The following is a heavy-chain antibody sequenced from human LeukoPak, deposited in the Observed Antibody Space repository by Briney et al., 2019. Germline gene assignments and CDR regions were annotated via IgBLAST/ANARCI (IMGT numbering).Heavy chain of an antibody. CDR1: GGSISSYY. D-gene: IGHD2-8*02. CDR2: IYTSGST. V-gene: IGHV4-4*07. J-gene: IGHJ6*03. CDR3: ARNMVASARNYYYYMDV. Sequence: SETLSLTCTVSGGSISSYYWSWIRQPAGKGLEWIGRIYTSGSTNYNPSLKSRVTMSVDTSKNQFSLKLSSVTAADTAVYYCARNMVASARNYYYYMDVWGKGTTVTVSS.